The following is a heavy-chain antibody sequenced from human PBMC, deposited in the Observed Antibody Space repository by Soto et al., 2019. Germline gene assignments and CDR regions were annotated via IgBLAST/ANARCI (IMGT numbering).Heavy chain of an antibody. Sequence: DVQLVESGGGLIQPGESLRLSCAAFGFTISGKKYVAWVRQAPGKGLEWVSALYDIDGSFYADSVKGRFTTSSDSSKTTVYLQMNDLRPDDTAVYYCATWHELEHAYDLWGLGTTVTVSS. CDR2: LYDIDGS. J-gene: IGHJ3*01. CDR1: GFTISGKKY. CDR3: ATWHELEHAYDL. V-gene: IGHV3-53*01. D-gene: IGHD1-1*01.